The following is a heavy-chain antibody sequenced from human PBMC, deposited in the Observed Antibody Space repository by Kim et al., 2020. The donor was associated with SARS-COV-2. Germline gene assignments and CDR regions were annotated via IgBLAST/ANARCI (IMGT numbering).Heavy chain of an antibody. CDR2: ISSSGSTI. CDR1: GFTFSSYE. V-gene: IGHV3-48*03. CDR3: AREGITMVRGVTNWFDP. D-gene: IGHD3-10*01. J-gene: IGHJ5*02. Sequence: GGSLRLSCAASGFTFSSYEMNWVRQAPGKGLEWVSYISSSGSTIYYADSVKGRFTISRDNAKNSLYLQMNSLRAEDTAVYYCAREGITMVRGVTNWFDPWGQGTLVTVSS.